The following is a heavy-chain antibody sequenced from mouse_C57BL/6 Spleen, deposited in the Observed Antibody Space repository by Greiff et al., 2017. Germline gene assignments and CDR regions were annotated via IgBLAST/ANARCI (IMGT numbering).Heavy chain of an antibody. Sequence: QVQLQQSGAELVRPGTSVKVSCKASGYAFTNYLLEWVKQRPGQGLEWIGVINPGSGGTNYNEKFKGKATLTADKSSSTAYMQLSSLTSEDSAVYFCARGEVRGSSYNLDYWGQGTTLTVSS. CDR3: ARGEVRGSSYNLDY. V-gene: IGHV1-54*01. J-gene: IGHJ2*01. CDR1: GYAFTNYL. CDR2: INPGSGGT. D-gene: IGHD1-1*01.